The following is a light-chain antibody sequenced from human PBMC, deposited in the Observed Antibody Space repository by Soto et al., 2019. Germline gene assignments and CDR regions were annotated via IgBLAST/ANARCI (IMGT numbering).Light chain of an antibody. CDR1: HDISTF. CDR2: EAS. V-gene: IGKV1-9*01. J-gene: IGKJ5*01. CDR3: QQLYTLPFT. Sequence: DIQLTQSPSLLSASIGDRVTITCRASHDISTFLAWYQQKPGKAPKLLIYEASTLQSGVPSRFSGSGSGTEFTITISGLLPEDFAAYHCQQLYTLPFTFGQGTRR.